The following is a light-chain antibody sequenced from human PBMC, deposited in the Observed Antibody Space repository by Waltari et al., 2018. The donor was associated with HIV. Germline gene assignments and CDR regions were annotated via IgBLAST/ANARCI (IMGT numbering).Light chain of an antibody. CDR1: QSIGTS. CDR3: KQANNFPHT. V-gene: IGKV1-12*01. CDR2: EAS. J-gene: IGKJ2*01. Sequence: DTQMTQSPSSVSASVGDRVTITCRASQSIGTSVAWYQQKPDRTPKLLIFEASRLQSGVPSRFSGSGSGTDFTLTISSLQPPDLATYYCKQANNFPHTFGQGT.